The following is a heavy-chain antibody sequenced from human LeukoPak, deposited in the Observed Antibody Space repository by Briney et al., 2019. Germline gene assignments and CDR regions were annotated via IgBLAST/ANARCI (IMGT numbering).Heavy chain of an antibody. D-gene: IGHD1-26*01. CDR3: AALIIGRPFDY. J-gene: IGHJ4*02. CDR1: GFTFSAYW. V-gene: IGHV3-7*03. CDR2: IKQDGSET. Sequence: GGSLRLSCVASGFTFSAYWMSWVRQAPGKGLEYMASIKQDGSETYYVDSVKGRFTISRDNAKDSLDLQMNNLRAEDTAVYYCAALIIGRPFDYWGQGTLVIVSS.